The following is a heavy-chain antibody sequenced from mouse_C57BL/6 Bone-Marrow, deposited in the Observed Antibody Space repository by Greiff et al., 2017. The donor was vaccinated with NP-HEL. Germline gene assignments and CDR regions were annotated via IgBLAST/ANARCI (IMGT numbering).Heavy chain of an antibody. D-gene: IGHD2-2*01. CDR2: ISGGGGNT. V-gene: IGHV5-9*01. J-gene: IGHJ4*01. Sequence: DVMLVESGGGLVKPGGSLKLSCAASGFTISSYTMSWVHQTPEKRLEWVATISGGGGNTYYPDSVKGRFTISRDNAKNTLYLQMSSLRSEDTALYYCAMFYYGSYAMDYWGQGTSVTVSS. CDR3: AMFYYGSYAMDY. CDR1: GFTISSYT.